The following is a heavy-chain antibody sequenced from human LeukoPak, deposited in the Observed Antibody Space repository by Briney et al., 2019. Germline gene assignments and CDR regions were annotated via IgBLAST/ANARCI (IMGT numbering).Heavy chain of an antibody. V-gene: IGHV4-59*01. Sequence: SETLSLTCTVSGGSISSYYWSWIRQPPGKGLEWIGYIYYSGSTNYNPSLKSRVTISVDTSKNQFSLKLSSVTAADTAVYYCARDLGAAAAIDYWGQGTLVTVSS. CDR1: GGSISSYY. D-gene: IGHD6-13*01. CDR3: ARDLGAAAAIDY. CDR2: IYYSGST. J-gene: IGHJ4*02.